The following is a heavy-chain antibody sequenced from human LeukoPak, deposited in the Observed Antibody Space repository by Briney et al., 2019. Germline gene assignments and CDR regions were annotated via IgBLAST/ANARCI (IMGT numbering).Heavy chain of an antibody. CDR2: VFSDGAT. CDR3: ARTFCSGGNCFHIDY. CDR1: GASINSYY. V-gene: IGHV4-4*07. J-gene: IGHJ4*02. D-gene: IGHD2-15*01. Sequence: PSETLSLTCTVSGASINSYYFTWIRQPAGKGLEWIGRVFSDGATDYNPSLQSRVTMSLDTSKNQVSLKLSSVAAADTAVYYCARTFCSGGNCFHIDYWGQGTLVTVSS.